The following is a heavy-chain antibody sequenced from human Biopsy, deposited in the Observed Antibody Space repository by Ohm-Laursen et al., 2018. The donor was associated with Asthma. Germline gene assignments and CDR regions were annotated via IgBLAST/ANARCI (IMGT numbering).Heavy chain of an antibody. V-gene: IGHV4-30-4*01. J-gene: IGHJ6*02. D-gene: IGHD4-23*01. CDR2: VFYSVTT. Sequence: SLTCAVSGAYLETPDYHWSWIRQSPGKGLEWIGFVFYSVTTHYSRSLERRLYISIDTARNEFSMRLRSLTAADTAVYFCARVASYGGVYFGIDVWGPGTTVSV. CDR3: ARVASYGGVYFGIDV. CDR1: GAYLETPDYH.